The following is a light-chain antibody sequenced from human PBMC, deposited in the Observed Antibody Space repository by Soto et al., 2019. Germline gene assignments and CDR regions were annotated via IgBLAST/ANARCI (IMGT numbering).Light chain of an antibody. V-gene: IGLV2-11*01. J-gene: IGLJ1*01. CDR2: DVS. CDR1: SSDVGGYNY. CDR3: CSYAGRYTSV. Sequence: QSALTQPRSVSGSPGQSVTISCTGTSSDVGGYNYVSWYQQHPGKAPKLMIYDVSKRPSGVPDRFSGSKSGNTASLTISGLQAEDEADYYCCSYAGRYTSVFGIGTKLTVL.